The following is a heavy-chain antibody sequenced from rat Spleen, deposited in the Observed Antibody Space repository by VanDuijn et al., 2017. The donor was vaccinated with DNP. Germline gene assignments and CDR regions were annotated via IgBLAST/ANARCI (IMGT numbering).Heavy chain of an antibody. Sequence: VQLVESGGGLVQPGRSMKLSCAASGFTFSSFPMAWVRQAPTQGLEWVTTISTSGDSTYYRDSVKGRFTISRDTAISTLYLQMNSLRSEDTATYYCTRDPRSGAFDYWGQGVMVTVSS. J-gene: IGHJ2*01. CDR3: TRDPRSGAFDY. CDR1: GFTFSSFP. V-gene: IGHV5-46*01. CDR2: ISTSGDST. D-gene: IGHD1-4*01.